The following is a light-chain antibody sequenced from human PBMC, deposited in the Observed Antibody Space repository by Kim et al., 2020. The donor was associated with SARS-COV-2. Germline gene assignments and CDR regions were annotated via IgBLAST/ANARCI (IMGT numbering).Light chain of an antibody. CDR2: DVS. Sequence: SALTQPASVSGSPGQSITISCTGTSSDVGGYNYVSWYQQHPGKAPKLMIYDVSNRPSGVSNRFSGSKSGNTASLTISGLQAEDEADYYCSSYTSSSTGVLGGGTQLTV. J-gene: IGLJ3*02. V-gene: IGLV2-14*03. CDR1: SSDVGGYNY. CDR3: SSYTSSSTGV.